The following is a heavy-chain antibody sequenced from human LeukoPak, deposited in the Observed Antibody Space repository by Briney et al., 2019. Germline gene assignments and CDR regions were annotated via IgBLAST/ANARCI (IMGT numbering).Heavy chain of an antibody. Sequence: SGGSLRLSCTVSGFTVSSNSMSWVRQAPGKGLEWVSFIYSDNTHYSDSVKGRFTISRDNSKNTLYLQMNSLRAEGTAVYYCAKDDDWGRYKHWGQGTLVTVSS. J-gene: IGHJ1*01. CDR2: IYSDNT. CDR1: GFTVSSNS. V-gene: IGHV3-53*01. CDR3: AKDDDWGRYKH. D-gene: IGHD3-16*01.